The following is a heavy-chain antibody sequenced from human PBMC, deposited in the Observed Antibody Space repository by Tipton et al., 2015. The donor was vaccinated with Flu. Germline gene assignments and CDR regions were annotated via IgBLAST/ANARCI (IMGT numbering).Heavy chain of an antibody. J-gene: IGHJ4*02. CDR1: GFTFSTYW. CDR2: IKQDGSEK. V-gene: IGHV3-7*01. D-gene: IGHD3-22*01. Sequence: VQLVQSGGGLVQPGGSLRLSCAASGFTFSTYWMSWVRQAPGKGLEWVANIKQDGSEKYYVDSVKGRFTISRDNAKNSLHLQMNSLRAEDTAVYYCAREDGAYYDSSGFADYWGQGALVTVSS. CDR3: AREDGAYYDSSGFADY.